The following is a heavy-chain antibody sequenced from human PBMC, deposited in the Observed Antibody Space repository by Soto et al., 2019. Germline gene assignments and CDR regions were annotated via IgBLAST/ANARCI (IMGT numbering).Heavy chain of an antibody. V-gene: IGHV3-7*05. CDR3: ARGSCRVDV. CDR2: IKQDGSDK. Sequence: EVQLVESGGGLVQPGGSLRLSCAASGFTFSDSWMSWVRQAPGKGLEGVANIKQDGSDKYYLDSVKGRFTISRDDANNSLYLQMNSLRVEDAAVYYCARGSCRVDVWGQGTTVTVSS. CDR1: GFTFSDSW. J-gene: IGHJ6*02.